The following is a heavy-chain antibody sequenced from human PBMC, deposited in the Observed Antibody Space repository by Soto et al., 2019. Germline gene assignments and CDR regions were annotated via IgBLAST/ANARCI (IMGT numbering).Heavy chain of an antibody. CDR2: IYYTGTT. CDR1: GTSIRGYY. V-gene: IGHV4-59*01. D-gene: IGHD3-10*01. CDR3: AREVSSFGSNHFDS. Sequence: SETLSLTCSVSGTSIRGYYWTWIRRPPGKGLEWIGYIYYTGTTKYNPSLKSRVTISVDTSKNQFSLRLNSVTAADTAVYYCAREVSSFGSNHFDSWGQGALVTVSS. J-gene: IGHJ4*02.